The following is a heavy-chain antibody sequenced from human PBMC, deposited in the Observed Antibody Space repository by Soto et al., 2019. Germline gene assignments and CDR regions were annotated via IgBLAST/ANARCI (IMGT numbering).Heavy chain of an antibody. CDR3: ARDMITFSMDV. CDR1: GFTVSSNY. Sequence: GGSLRLSCAASGFTVSSNYMSWVRQAPGKGLEWVSVIYSGGSTYYEDSVKGRFTISRDNSKNTLYLQMNSLRAEDTAVYYCARDMITFSMDVWGKGTTVTVSS. J-gene: IGHJ6*03. CDR2: IYSGGST. V-gene: IGHV3-66*01. D-gene: IGHD3-16*01.